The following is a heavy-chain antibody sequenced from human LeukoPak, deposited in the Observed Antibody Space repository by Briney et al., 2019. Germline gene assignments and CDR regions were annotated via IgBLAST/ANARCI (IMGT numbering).Heavy chain of an antibody. Sequence: SETLSLTCAIYGGSFSGFHWNWIRQPPGKGLEWIGEINHSGGTNYNPSLKSRVTISVDTSKNQFSLKLSSVTAADTAVYYCARKLRRGATHLDYWGQGTLVTVSS. J-gene: IGHJ4*02. CDR1: GGSFSGFH. CDR3: ARKLRRGATHLDY. D-gene: IGHD1-26*01. CDR2: INHSGGT. V-gene: IGHV4-34*01.